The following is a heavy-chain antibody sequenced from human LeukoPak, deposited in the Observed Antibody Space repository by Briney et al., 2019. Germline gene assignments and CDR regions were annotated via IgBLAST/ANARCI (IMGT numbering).Heavy chain of an antibody. Sequence: AGGSLRLSCAPSGFTFTTSWMSWVRQAPGKGLERLANIKPKGSEKNYVDSVRGRFTISRDNAKNSLYLEMNSLRAEDTAVYYCAGGAGYFLYWGQGTLVSVSS. CDR3: AGGAGYFLY. V-gene: IGHV3-7*01. CDR2: IKPKGSEK. CDR1: GFTFTTSW. J-gene: IGHJ4*02. D-gene: IGHD1-1*01.